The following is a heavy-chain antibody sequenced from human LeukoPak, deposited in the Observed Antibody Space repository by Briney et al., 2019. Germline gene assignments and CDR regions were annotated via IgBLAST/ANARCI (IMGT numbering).Heavy chain of an antibody. CDR2: IYHSGNT. J-gene: IGHJ3*02. CDR1: NYSISSGYY. CDR3: AGTYSLYDAFDI. V-gene: IGHV4-38-2*02. Sequence: SETLSLTCTVSNYSISSGYYWGWIRPPPGKGLEWIGNIYHSGNTYYNPSLKSRVRMSVDTSENQFSLKLSSVTAADTAVYYCAGTYSLYDAFDIWGQGTIVTVSS. D-gene: IGHD1-26*01.